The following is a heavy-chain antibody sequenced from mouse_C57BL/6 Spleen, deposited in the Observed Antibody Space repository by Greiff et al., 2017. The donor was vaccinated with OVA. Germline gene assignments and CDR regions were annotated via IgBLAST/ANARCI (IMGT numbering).Heavy chain of an antibody. CDR3: TKTLITTVVAPYAMDY. Sequence: QVQLQQPGAELVMPGASVKLSCKASGYTFTSYWMHWVKQRPGQGLEWIGEIDPSDSYTNYTQKLKGKSTLTVDKYSSTVYMQLSSLTSEDSAVYYCTKTLITTVVAPYAMDYWGQGTSVTVSS. D-gene: IGHD1-1*01. CDR1: GYTFTSYW. J-gene: IGHJ4*01. V-gene: IGHV1-69*01. CDR2: IDPSDSYT.